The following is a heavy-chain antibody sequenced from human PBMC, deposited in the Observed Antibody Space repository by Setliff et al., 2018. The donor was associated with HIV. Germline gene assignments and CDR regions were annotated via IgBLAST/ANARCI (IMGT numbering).Heavy chain of an antibody. CDR3: TRRRRAPGTAPLEAF. J-gene: IGHJ4*02. D-gene: IGHD2-21*02. V-gene: IGHV5-51*01. CDR2: IHPSDFDT. Sequence: GASLKLSCKASGYTFTNYWIGWVRQMPGKGLEWVGVIHPSDFDTRYGPSFQGQVTISADRSVSTAYLQWRSLKASDTAMYYCTRRRRAPGTAPLEAFWGRGTLVTVSS. CDR1: GYTFTNYW.